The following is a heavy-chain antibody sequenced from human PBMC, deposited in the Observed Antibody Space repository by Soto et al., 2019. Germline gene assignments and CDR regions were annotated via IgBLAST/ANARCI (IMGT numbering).Heavy chain of an antibody. V-gene: IGHV4-61*01. CDR1: GGSVSSGSYY. D-gene: IGHD3-9*01. CDR3: AREVGTLYDILTGPYYFDY. CDR2: IYYSGST. Sequence: SETLSLTCTVAGGSVSSGSYYWSCIRQPPGKGLEWIGYIYYSGSTNYNPSLKSRVTISVDTSKNQFSLKLSSVAAADTAVYYCAREVGTLYDILTGPYYFDYWGQGTLVTSPQ. J-gene: IGHJ4*02.